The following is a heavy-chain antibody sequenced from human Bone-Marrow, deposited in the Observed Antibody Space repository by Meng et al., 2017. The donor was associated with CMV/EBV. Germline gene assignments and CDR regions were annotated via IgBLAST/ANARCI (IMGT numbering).Heavy chain of an antibody. Sequence: ASVKVSCKASGYTFTGYYMHWVRQAPGQGLEWMGWINPNSGGTNYAQKFQGRVTMTRGTSISTAYMELSRLRSDDTAVYYCAGPSAVGYSSGWTDAFDIWGRGKMVTVSS. J-gene: IGHJ3*02. V-gene: IGHV1-2*02. D-gene: IGHD6-19*01. CDR1: GYTFTGYY. CDR3: AGPSAVGYSSGWTDAFDI. CDR2: INPNSGGT.